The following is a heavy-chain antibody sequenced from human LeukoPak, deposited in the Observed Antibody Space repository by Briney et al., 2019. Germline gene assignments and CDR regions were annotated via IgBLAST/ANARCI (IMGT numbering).Heavy chain of an antibody. CDR2: VIGSVGST. J-gene: IGHJ3*01. V-gene: IGHV3-23*01. D-gene: IGHD1-26*01. CDR1: GFTFASYA. Sequence: GGSLRLSCAASGFTFASYAMSWVRQTPGKGLEWVSVVIGSVGSTDYADSVKGRFTISRDNAEKSLFLQMNNLRVEDTALYYCARYGSYLDAVDFWGQGTLVTVAS. CDR3: ARYGSYLDAVDF.